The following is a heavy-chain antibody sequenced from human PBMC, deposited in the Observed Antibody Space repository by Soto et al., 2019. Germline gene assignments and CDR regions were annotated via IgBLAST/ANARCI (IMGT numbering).Heavy chain of an antibody. V-gene: IGHV4-39*01. CDR3: ARLHCYSPNCVPLDP. J-gene: IGHJ5*02. Sequence: QLQLQESGPGLVKPSETLSLTCTVSGGSIRDDTYYWGWIRQPPGKGLEWIGSIYYSGTSSYNPSLKSRVTMSADTSKKQLYLRLSSVTAADTAAYYCARLHCYSPNCVPLDPWGQGTLVIVSS. D-gene: IGHD2-2*01. CDR1: GGSIRDDTYY. CDR2: IYYSGTS.